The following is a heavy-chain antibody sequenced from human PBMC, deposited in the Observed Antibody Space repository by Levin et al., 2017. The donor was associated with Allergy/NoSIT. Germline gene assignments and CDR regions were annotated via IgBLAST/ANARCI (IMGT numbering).Heavy chain of an antibody. J-gene: IGHJ2*01. Sequence: LRLSCTVSGGSFSSGDYYWSWIRQSPGKGLEWIGYIYHSGSTYYNPSLKSRVTISVDTSKNQFSLKLSSVTAADTAVYYCARETRVWDSSFYTRYFDLWGRGILVTVSS. D-gene: IGHD3-3*01. CDR2: IYHSGST. CDR3: ARETRVWDSSFYTRYFDL. CDR1: GGSFSSGDYY. V-gene: IGHV4-30-4*01.